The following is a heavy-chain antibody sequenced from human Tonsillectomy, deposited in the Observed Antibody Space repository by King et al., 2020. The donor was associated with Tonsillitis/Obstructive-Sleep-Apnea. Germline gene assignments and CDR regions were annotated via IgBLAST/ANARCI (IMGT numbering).Heavy chain of an antibody. Sequence: VQLVESGGGLVKPGGSLRLSCSASGFTFSDYYMTWVRQAPGKGLHWISYISTTSTYTNYADSVKGRFTISRDNSKNSLSLQMNSLTAEDTAVYYCARTIRDGEPFDYWGRGTLVTVPS. CDR1: GFTFSDYY. V-gene: IGHV3-11*06. D-gene: IGHD1-26*01. CDR2: ISTTSTYT. J-gene: IGHJ4*01. CDR3: ARTIRDGEPFDY.